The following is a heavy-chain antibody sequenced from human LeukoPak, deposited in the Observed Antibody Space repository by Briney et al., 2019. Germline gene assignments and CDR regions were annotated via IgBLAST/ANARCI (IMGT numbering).Heavy chain of an antibody. D-gene: IGHD4-17*01. Sequence: GASVKVSCKASGYTFSDYSINWVRQAPGQGLEWMGWISPYNADTNYAQNFQGRVTMTTDRSTRTAYMELRNLRSDDTAVYYCARVTTVTRSPWSWGPKKIGQEVNWFDPWGQGTLITVS. J-gene: IGHJ5*02. CDR3: ARVTTVTRSPWSWGPKKIGQEVNWFDP. V-gene: IGHV1-18*01. CDR2: ISPYNADT. CDR1: GYTFSDYS.